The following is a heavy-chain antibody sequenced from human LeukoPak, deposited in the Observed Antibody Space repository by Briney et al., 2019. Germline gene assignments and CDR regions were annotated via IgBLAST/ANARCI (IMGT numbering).Heavy chain of an antibody. V-gene: IGHV4-59*12. Sequence: SETLSPTCTVSGDSISYYYWSWIRQPPGKGLEWIGYIYYSGSTNYNPSLKSRVTISVDTSKNQFSLKLSSVTAADTAVYYCARAGVGSYFDYWGQGTLVTVSS. CDR2: IYYSGST. CDR3: ARAGVGSYFDY. CDR1: GDSISYYY. J-gene: IGHJ4*02. D-gene: IGHD2-15*01.